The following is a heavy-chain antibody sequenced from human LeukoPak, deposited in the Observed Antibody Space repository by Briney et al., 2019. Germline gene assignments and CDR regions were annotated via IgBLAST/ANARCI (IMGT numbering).Heavy chain of an antibody. J-gene: IGHJ6*03. CDR1: GFFFRSYG. Sequence: GGSLRLSCAASGFFFRSYGMHWVRRAPGKGLEWVAVIWNDGSEKYFAESVKGRFTISRDNSKNTLYLQINTLRAEDTAVYYCAKDTSASIYYMEVWGKGTTVTVSS. D-gene: IGHD2-2*01. CDR3: AKDTSASIYYMEV. V-gene: IGHV3-33*06. CDR2: IWNDGSEK.